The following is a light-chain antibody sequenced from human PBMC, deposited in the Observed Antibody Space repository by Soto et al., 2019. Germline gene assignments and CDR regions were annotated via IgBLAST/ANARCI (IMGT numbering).Light chain of an antibody. CDR2: DAS. CDR1: QSVSSS. V-gene: IGKV3-11*01. CDR3: QQRSHWPRS. J-gene: IGKJ4*01. Sequence: EIVLTQSPVTLSLSPGERATLSCRASQSVSSSLAWYQQKPGQAPRLLIYDASNRATGIPARFSGTGSETDFNLTVSSLEPGDFAGYYCQQRSHWPRSFGGGTKVEIK.